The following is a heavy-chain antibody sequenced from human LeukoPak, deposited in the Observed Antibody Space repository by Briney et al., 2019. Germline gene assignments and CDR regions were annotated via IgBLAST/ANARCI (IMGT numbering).Heavy chain of an antibody. D-gene: IGHD2-15*01. CDR1: GGSISSYY. V-gene: IGHV4-59*01. CDR2: IYYSGST. Sequence: PSETLSLTCTVSGGSISSYYWSWIRQPPGKGLEWIGYIYYSGSTNYNPSLKSRVTISVDTSKNQFSLKLSSVTAADTAVYYCARTTEGFCRGRSCYSYYYYMDVWGKGTTVSVSS. CDR3: ARTTEGFCRGRSCYSYYYYMDV. J-gene: IGHJ6*03.